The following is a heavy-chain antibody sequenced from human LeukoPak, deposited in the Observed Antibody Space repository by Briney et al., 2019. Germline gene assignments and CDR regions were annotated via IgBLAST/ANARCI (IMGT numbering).Heavy chain of an antibody. D-gene: IGHD2-15*01. V-gene: IGHV4-59*01. CDR2: IYYSDST. CDR3: ARVQTAPLWCFDH. Sequence: SETLSLTCTVSGGSISSNYWRWIRQPPGKGLEGFGYIYYSDSTNYNPSLKSRVTISVDTSKYQLSLKLSAVRAADTAPYYCARVQTAPLWCFDHWGQGTLVTVSS. J-gene: IGHJ4*02. CDR1: GGSISSNY.